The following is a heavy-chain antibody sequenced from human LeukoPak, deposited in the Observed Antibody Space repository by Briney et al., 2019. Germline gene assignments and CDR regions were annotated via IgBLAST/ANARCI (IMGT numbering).Heavy chain of an antibody. CDR2: ISAYNGNT. D-gene: IGHD3-16*02. CDR3: ARDLPRYDYVWGSYRFPFDY. Sequence: ASVKVSCKASGYTFTSYGISWVRQAPGQGLEWMGWISAYNGNTNYAQKLQSRVTMTTDTSTSTAYMELRSLRSDDTAVYYCARDLPRYDYVWGSYRFPFDYWGQGTLVTVSS. CDR1: GYTFTSYG. V-gene: IGHV1-18*01. J-gene: IGHJ4*02.